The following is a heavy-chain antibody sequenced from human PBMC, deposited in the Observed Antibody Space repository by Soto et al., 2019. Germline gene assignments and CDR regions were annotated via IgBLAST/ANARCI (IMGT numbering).Heavy chain of an antibody. J-gene: IGHJ4*02. Sequence: QVQLVQSGAEVKKPGASVKVSCKASGYTFTSYGISWVRQAPGQGLEWMGWISAYNGNTNYAQKLHDRVTMTTDTSTSTAYMELRSLRSDDTAVYYCARYREMITFGGVIVKRGFDYWGQGTLVTVSS. CDR1: GYTFTSYG. CDR2: ISAYNGNT. D-gene: IGHD3-16*02. CDR3: ARYREMITFGGVIVKRGFDY. V-gene: IGHV1-18*04.